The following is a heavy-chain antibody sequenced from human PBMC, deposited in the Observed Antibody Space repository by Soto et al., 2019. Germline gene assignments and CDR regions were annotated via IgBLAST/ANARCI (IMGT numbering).Heavy chain of an antibody. CDR2: ISYDGSNK. CDR3: AKEFHSWNYFDY. D-gene: IGHD1-20*01. CDR1: GFTFSSSG. J-gene: IGHJ4*02. Sequence: GGSLRLSCAASGFTFSSSGMHWVRQVPGKGLEWVAVISYDGSNKFYADSVKGRFTISRDNFRNTLYLQMNSLRAEDTAVYYCAKEFHSWNYFDYWGQGTLVTVSS. V-gene: IGHV3-30*18.